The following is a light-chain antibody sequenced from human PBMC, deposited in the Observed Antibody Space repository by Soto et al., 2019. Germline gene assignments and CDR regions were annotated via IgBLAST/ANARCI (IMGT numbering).Light chain of an antibody. J-gene: IGLJ1*01. CDR3: CSFAGSDTYV. V-gene: IGLV2-11*01. Sequence: QSALTQPRSVSGSPGQSVTISCTGTSNDVGGYNYVSWYQHHPGKAPKLMIYDVSKRPSGVPDRFSGSKSGNTASLTISGLQAEDEADYYCCSFAGSDTYVFGTGTKLTVL. CDR1: SNDVGGYNY. CDR2: DVS.